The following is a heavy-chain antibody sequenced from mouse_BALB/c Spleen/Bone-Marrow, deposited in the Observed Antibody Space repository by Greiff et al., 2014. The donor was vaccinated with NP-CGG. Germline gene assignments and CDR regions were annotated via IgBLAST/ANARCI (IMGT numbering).Heavy chain of an antibody. V-gene: IGHV3-2*02. CDR1: GYSITSDYA. J-gene: IGHJ4*01. CDR3: PRGGYDDAMDY. Sequence: EVKLMESGPGLVKPSQSLSLTCTVTGYSITSDYAWNWIRQFPGNKLEWMGYISYSGNTNYNPSLKSRISITRDTSKNQFFLQLSSVTTEDTATYYCPRGGYDDAMDYWGQGTSVTVSS. CDR2: ISYSGNT. D-gene: IGHD2-2*01.